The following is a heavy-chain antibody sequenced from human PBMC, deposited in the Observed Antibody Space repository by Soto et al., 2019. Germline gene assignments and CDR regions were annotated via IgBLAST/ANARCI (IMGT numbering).Heavy chain of an antibody. J-gene: IGHJ4*02. CDR2: ISPYTGNT. Sequence: ASVKVSCKASGYTFTSYGISWVRQAPGQGLEWMGWISPYTGNTYYAQRLQGRVTMTTDTSTSTAYMELRSLRSDDTAVYYCARYGSGSYYVYWGQRTLVTVSS. D-gene: IGHD3-10*01. CDR3: ARYGSGSYYVY. V-gene: IGHV1-18*01. CDR1: GYTFTSYG.